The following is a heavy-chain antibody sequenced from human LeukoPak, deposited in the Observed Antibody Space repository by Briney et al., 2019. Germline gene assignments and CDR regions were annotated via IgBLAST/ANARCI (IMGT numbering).Heavy chain of an antibody. V-gene: IGHV3-11*01. CDR1: GFTFSDYY. Sequence: GGSLRLSCAASGFTFSDYYMSWIRQAPGKGLEVVSYISSSGTTIYYADSVKGRFTISRDNAKNSLYLQMNSLRAEDTAVYYCARGPGRGYSYGAYFDYWGQGTLVTVSS. D-gene: IGHD5-18*01. J-gene: IGHJ4*02. CDR3: ARGPGRGYSYGAYFDY. CDR2: ISSSGTTI.